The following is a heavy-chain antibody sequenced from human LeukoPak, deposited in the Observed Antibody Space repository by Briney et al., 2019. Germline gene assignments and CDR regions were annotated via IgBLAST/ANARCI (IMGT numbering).Heavy chain of an antibody. D-gene: IGHD3-9*01. CDR2: ISWNSGST. J-gene: IGHJ3*02. CDR1: GFTFDDYA. V-gene: IGHV3-9*01. CDR3: AKDIQYFDHRVPDAFDI. Sequence: GRSLRLSCAASGFTFDDYAMHWVRQAPGKGLEWVSGISWNSGSTGYADSVKGRFTISRDNAKNSLYLQMNSLRAEDTALYYCAKDIQYFDHRVPDAFDIWGQGTMVTVSS.